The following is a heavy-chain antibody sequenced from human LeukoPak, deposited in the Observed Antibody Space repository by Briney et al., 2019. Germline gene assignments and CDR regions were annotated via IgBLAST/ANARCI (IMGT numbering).Heavy chain of an antibody. CDR2: IIPIFGTA. CDR3: ARDDAHYDFFGYDRRGWFDP. CDR1: GGTFSSYA. D-gene: IGHD3-3*01. V-gene: IGHV1-69*06. J-gene: IGHJ5*02. Sequence: VASVKVSCKASGGTFSSYAISWVRQAPGQGLEWMGGIIPIFGTANYAQKFQGRVTITADKSTSTAYMELSSLRSEDTAVYYCARDDAHYDFFGYDRRGWFDPWGQGALVIVSS.